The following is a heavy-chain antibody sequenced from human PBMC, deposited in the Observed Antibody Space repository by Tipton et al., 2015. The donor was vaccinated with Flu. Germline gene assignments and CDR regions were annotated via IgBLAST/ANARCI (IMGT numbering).Heavy chain of an antibody. Sequence: TLSLTCTVSGGSISSYYWSWIRQPPGKGLEWIGYIYYSGSTNYNPSLKSRVTISVDTSKNQFSLKLSSVTAADTAVHYCARVRADYYYYYMDVWGKGTTVTVSS. V-gene: IGHV4-59*01. CDR2: IYYSGST. D-gene: IGHD3-10*01. CDR1: GGSISSYY. CDR3: ARVRADYYYYYMDV. J-gene: IGHJ6*03.